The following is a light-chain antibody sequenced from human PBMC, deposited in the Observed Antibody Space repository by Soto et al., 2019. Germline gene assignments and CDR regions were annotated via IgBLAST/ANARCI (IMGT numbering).Light chain of an antibody. Sequence: QEVTISCSGSSSNIGKNYVSWYQQLPGTAPKLLIYDNNKRPSGIPDRFSGSKSGTSATLGITGLQTGDEADYYCGTWDSSLSAYVFGTGTKVTVL. CDR3: GTWDSSLSAYV. V-gene: IGLV1-51*01. J-gene: IGLJ1*01. CDR1: SSNIGKNY. CDR2: DNN.